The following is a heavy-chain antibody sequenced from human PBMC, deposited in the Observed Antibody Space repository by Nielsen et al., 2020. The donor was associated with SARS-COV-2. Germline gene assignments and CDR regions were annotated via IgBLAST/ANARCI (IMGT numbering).Heavy chain of an antibody. J-gene: IGHJ4*02. CDR3: AKGTTMDRGVTVDY. CDR1: GFTFDDYA. CDR2: ISWNSGSI. V-gene: IGHV3-9*01. D-gene: IGHD3-10*01. Sequence: SLKISCAASGFTFDDYAMHWVRQAPGKGLEWVSGISWNSGSIGYADSVKGRFTISRDNAKNSLYLQMNSLRAEDTALYYCAKGTTMDRGVTVDYWGQGTLVTVSS.